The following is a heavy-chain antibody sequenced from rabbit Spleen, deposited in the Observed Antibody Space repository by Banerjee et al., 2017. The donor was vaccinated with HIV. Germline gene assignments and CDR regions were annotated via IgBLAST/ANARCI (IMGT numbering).Heavy chain of an antibody. V-gene: IGHV1S45*01. CDR2: INAATGKP. J-gene: IGHJ4*01. CDR3: ARDLVTVIGWNFNL. Sequence: QEHLVESGGGLVQPEGSLTLTCKASGFSFSDRDVMCWVRQAPGKGLQWIACINAATGKPVYATWASGRFTISRTSSTTVTLRMTSLTAADRATYICARDLVTVIGWNFNLWGPGTLVTVS. CDR1: GFSFSDRDV. D-gene: IGHD5-1*01.